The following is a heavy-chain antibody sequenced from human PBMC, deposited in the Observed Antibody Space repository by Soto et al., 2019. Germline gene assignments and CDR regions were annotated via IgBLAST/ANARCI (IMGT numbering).Heavy chain of an antibody. J-gene: IGHJ3*02. Sequence: QVQLVESGGGVVQPERSLRLSCTASGFTFSSYGMHWVRQAPGKGLEWVAVIWYDGGDKYYSDSVKGRFTISRDNYKNTLYLQMNSLRAEDTAVYYCARGYSNYAGAFDIWGQGTMVTASS. CDR3: ARGYSNYAGAFDI. V-gene: IGHV3-33*01. D-gene: IGHD4-4*01. CDR2: IWYDGGDK. CDR1: GFTFSSYG.